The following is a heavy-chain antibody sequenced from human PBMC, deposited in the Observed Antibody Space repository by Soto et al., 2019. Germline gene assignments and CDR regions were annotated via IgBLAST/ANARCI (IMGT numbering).Heavy chain of an antibody. CDR3: ARAPYGSGTKPYYFDY. D-gene: IGHD3-10*01. CDR1: GGSISSYY. Sequence: SETLSLTCTVSGGSISSYYWSWIRQSPGKGLEWIGFIYNSGSTNYNPSLKSRVTISMDTSRNQFSLILSSVTAADTAVYYCARAPYGSGTKPYYFDYWGQGTLVTVSS. V-gene: IGHV4-59*01. CDR2: IYNSGST. J-gene: IGHJ4*02.